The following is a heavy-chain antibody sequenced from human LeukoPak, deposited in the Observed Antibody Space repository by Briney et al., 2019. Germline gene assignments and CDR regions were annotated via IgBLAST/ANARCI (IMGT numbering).Heavy chain of an antibody. CDR2: INSDGSST. D-gene: IGHD5-12*01. V-gene: IGHV3-74*01. CDR3: ARAYSGFDNLDY. CDR1: GFTFSSYW. Sequence: GGSLRLSCAASGFTFSSYWMHWVRQAPGKGLVWVSRINSDGSSTSYADSVKGRFTISRDNAKNTLYLQMNSLRAEDTAVYYCARAYSGFDNLDYWGQGTLVTVSS. J-gene: IGHJ4*02.